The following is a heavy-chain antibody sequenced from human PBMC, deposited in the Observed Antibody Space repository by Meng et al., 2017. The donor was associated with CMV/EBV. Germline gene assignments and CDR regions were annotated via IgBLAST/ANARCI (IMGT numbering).Heavy chain of an antibody. V-gene: IGHV1-69*05. CDR2: IIPIFGTA. CDR1: GGTFSSYA. J-gene: IGHJ4*02. Sequence: SCKASGGTFSSYARSWVRQAPGKGLELMGGIIPIFGTANSAQKFQGRVTITTDESTSTAYMELSSLRSEDTAVYYCARADRTEPLDYWGQGTLVTVSS. CDR3: ARADRTEPLDY. D-gene: IGHD1-14*01.